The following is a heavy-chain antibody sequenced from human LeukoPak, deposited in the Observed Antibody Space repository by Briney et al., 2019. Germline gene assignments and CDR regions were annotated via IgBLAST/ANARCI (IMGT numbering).Heavy chain of an antibody. D-gene: IGHD2-15*01. CDR1: GFTFSTYW. Sequence: SLRLSCAASGFTFSTYWMTWVRQAPGKGLEWVANIKEDGRQKYYVDSVKGRFTISRDNAKNSLHLQMDSLRAEDTAVYYCARDTGCAGGNCFSFYDSWGQGTLVTVSS. CDR3: ARDTGCAGGNCFSFYDS. CDR2: IKEDGRQK. J-gene: IGHJ4*02. V-gene: IGHV3-7*01.